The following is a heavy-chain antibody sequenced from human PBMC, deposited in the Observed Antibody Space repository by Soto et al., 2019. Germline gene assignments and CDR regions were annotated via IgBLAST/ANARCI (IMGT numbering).Heavy chain of an antibody. CDR3: ARDPHSYSSSWYQHYYYGMDV. CDR2: IIPIFGTA. D-gene: IGHD6-13*01. CDR1: GGTFSSYA. Sequence: SVKVSCKASGGTFSSYAISWVRQAPGQGLEWMGGIIPIFGTANYAQKFQGRVTITADKSTSTAYMELSSLRSEDTAVYYCARDPHSYSSSWYQHYYYGMDVWGQGTTVTVSS. J-gene: IGHJ6*02. V-gene: IGHV1-69*06.